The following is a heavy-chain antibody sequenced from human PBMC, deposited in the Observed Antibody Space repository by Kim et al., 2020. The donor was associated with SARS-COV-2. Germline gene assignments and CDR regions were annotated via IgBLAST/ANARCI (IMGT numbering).Heavy chain of an antibody. CDR3: ARGREPERYRGFDL. D-gene: IGHD1-1*01. Sequence: GGSLRLSCAASEFTFSSYYMSWVRQAPGKGLEWMAIIKQDGSEKYYVDSVQGRFTISRDNAEKSLYLQMNYLRADDTAIYYCARGREPERYRGFDLWGRGTLVIVSS. J-gene: IGHJ2*01. CDR1: EFTFSSYY. CDR2: IKQDGSEK. V-gene: IGHV3-7*03.